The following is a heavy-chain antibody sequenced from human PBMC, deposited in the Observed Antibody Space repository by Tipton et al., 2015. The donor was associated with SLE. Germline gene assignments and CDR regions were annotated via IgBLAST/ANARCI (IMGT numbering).Heavy chain of an antibody. CDR2: IYYSGST. CDR3: ARGRGLDLH. D-gene: IGHD6-19*01. Sequence: LRLSCTVSGGSISSYYWSWIRQPPGKGLEWIGYIYYSGSTNYNPSLKSRVTISVDTSKNQFSLKLSSVTAADTAVYYCARGRGLDLHWGQGTLVTVSS. J-gene: IGHJ4*02. V-gene: IGHV4-59*01. CDR1: GGSISSYY.